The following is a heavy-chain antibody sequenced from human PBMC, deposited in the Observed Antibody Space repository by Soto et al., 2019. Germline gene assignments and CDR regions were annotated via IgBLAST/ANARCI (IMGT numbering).Heavy chain of an antibody. CDR2: ISYDGSNK. CDR1: GFTLRSYG. D-gene: IGHD4-17*01. V-gene: IGHV3-30*18. Sequence: LRLSCGASGFTLRSYGMHWVRQAPGKGLEWVTIISYDGSNKNYADSVKGRFTISRDNSKNTLYLQMNSLRAEDTAEYYCAKEKSPLDYGDASIDYWGQGTLVTSPQ. CDR3: AKEKSPLDYGDASIDY. J-gene: IGHJ4*02.